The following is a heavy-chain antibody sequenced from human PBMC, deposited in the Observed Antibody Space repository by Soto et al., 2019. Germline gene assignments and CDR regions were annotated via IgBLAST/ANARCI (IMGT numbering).Heavy chain of an antibody. J-gene: IGHJ6*02. CDR2: INPNSGGT. Sequence: GASVKVSCKASGYTFTGYYMHWVRQAPGQGFEWMGWINPNSGGTNYAQKFQGWVTMTRDTSISTAYMELSRLRSDDTAVYYCARDLGITGTTPYYYGMDVWGQGTTVTV. CDR1: GYTFTGYY. D-gene: IGHD1-20*01. V-gene: IGHV1-2*04. CDR3: ARDLGITGTTPYYYGMDV.